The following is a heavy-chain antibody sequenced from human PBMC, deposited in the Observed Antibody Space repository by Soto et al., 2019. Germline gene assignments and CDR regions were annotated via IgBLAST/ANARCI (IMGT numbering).Heavy chain of an antibody. CDR3: ARGGGYSYGDNWSDP. CDR1: GYTFTSYD. V-gene: IGHV1-8*01. D-gene: IGHD5-18*01. J-gene: IGHJ5*02. CDR2: MNPNSGNT. Sequence: ASVKVSCKASGYTFTSYDINWVRQATGQGLEWMGWMNPNSGNTGYAQKFQGRVTMTRNTSISTAYVELSSLRSEDTAVYYCARGGGYSYGDNWSDPWGQGTLVTVSS.